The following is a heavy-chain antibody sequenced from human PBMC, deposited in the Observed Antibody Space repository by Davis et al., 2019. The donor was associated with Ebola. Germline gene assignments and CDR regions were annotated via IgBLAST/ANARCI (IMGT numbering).Heavy chain of an antibody. CDR1: GFTFSSYA. D-gene: IGHD3-9*01. J-gene: IGHJ4*02. CDR2: VRSHGSDD. V-gene: IGHV3-33*08. CDR3: ARPSLRYFDWLLGIDYFDY. Sequence: GESLKISCAASGFTFSSYAMHWVRQAPGRGLEWVAFVRSHGSDDHYADSVKGRFTISRDNAKNSLYLQMNSLRAEDTAVYYCARPSLRYFDWLLGIDYFDYWGQGTLVTVSS.